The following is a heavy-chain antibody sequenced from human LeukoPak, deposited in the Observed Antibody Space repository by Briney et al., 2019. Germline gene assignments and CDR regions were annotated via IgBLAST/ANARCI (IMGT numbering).Heavy chain of an antibody. Sequence: GGSLRLSCAASGFTFSSYAMHWIRQAPGEGLEWVAVISYDGSNKYYADSVKGRFTISRDNSKNTLYLQMNSLRAEDTAVYYCARELYYYDSSGYLDYWGQGTLVTVSS. J-gene: IGHJ4*02. V-gene: IGHV3-30-3*01. CDR1: GFTFSSYA. CDR3: ARELYYYDSSGYLDY. D-gene: IGHD3-22*01. CDR2: ISYDGSNK.